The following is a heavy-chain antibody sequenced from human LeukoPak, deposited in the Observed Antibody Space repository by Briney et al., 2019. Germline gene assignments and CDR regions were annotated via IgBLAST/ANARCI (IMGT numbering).Heavy chain of an antibody. V-gene: IGHV5-51*01. CDR3: AKSSYRRAIAAAGVDY. J-gene: IGHJ4*02. Sequence: GESLKISCKASGYSFTTNWIGGVRQMPGQGLEWMGIIFPGDSDTRYSPFFQGQVTTSANNSITTAYLQWRSLKASDTAIYYCAKSSYRRAIAAAGVDYWGQGTLVTVSS. CDR2: IFPGDSDT. CDR1: GYSFTTNW. D-gene: IGHD6-13*01.